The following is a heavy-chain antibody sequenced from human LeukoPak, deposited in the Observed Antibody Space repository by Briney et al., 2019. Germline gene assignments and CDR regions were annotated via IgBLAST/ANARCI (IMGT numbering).Heavy chain of an antibody. CDR3: AKLGSNVPHFDY. Sequence: GGSLRLSCAASGFTFSSYGMHWVRQAPGKGLEWVAVIWYDGSNKYYADSVKGRFTISRDNSKNTLYLQMNSLRAEDTAVYYCAKLGSNVPHFDYWGQGTLVTVSS. D-gene: IGHD2-2*01. CDR1: GFTFSSYG. CDR2: IWYDGSNK. V-gene: IGHV3-30*02. J-gene: IGHJ4*02.